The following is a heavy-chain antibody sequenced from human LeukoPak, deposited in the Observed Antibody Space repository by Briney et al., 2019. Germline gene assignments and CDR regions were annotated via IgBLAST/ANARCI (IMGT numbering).Heavy chain of an antibody. CDR3: ASVTYDILTGPMPDY. V-gene: IGHV4-34*01. J-gene: IGHJ4*02. Sequence: SETLSLTCAVYGGSFSGYYWSWIRQPLGKGLEWIGEINHSGSTNYNPSLKSRVTISVDTSKNQFSLKLSSVTAADTAVYYCASVTYDILTGPMPDYWGQGTLVTVSS. D-gene: IGHD3-9*01. CDR1: GGSFSGYY. CDR2: INHSGST.